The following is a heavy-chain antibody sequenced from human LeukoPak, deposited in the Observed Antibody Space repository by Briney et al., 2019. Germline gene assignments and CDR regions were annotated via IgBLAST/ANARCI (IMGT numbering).Heavy chain of an antibody. V-gene: IGHV3-7*01. J-gene: IGHJ6*03. D-gene: IGHD1-26*01. CDR1: GFTVSSNS. Sequence: PGGSLRLSCTVSGFTVSSNSMSWVRQAPGKGLEWVANIKQDGSEKYYVDSVKGRFTISRDNAKNSLYLQMNSLRAEDTAVYYCATGNVGATPPGYYYYYYMDVWGKGTTVTVSS. CDR3: ATGNVGATPPGYYYYYYMDV. CDR2: IKQDGSEK.